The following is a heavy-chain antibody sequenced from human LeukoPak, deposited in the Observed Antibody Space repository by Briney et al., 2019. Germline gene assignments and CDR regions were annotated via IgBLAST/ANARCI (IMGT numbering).Heavy chain of an antibody. Sequence: GESLKISCKGSGYSFTNYWIGWVRQMPGKGLELMGIIYPGDSDTRYSPSFQGQVTISADKSISTAYLQWSSLKASDTAMYYCVRSQSNSDFDYWGQGTLVTVSS. J-gene: IGHJ4*02. D-gene: IGHD4-11*01. CDR1: GYSFTNYW. CDR3: VRSQSNSDFDY. V-gene: IGHV5-51*01. CDR2: IYPGDSDT.